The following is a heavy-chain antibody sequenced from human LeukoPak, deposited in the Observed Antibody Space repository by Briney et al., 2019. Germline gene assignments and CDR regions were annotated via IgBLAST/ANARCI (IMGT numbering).Heavy chain of an antibody. Sequence: GGSLRLSCAASGFTFSSYAMNWVRQAPGKGLEWVSAISGSGSSTYSAYSVKGRFTISRDNSKNTLYLQMNSLRAEDTAVYYCAKNPTSDVDYWGQGTLVTVSS. CDR1: GFTFSSYA. CDR3: AKNPTSDVDY. V-gene: IGHV3-23*01. J-gene: IGHJ4*02. CDR2: ISGSGSST. D-gene: IGHD2-2*01.